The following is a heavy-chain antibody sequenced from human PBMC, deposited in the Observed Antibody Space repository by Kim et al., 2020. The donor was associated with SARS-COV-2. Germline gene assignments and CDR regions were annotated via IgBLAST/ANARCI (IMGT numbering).Heavy chain of an antibody. Sequence: ASVKVSCKASGYTFTSYYIHWVRQAPGQGLEWMGIINPSGGSTSYAQKFQGRVTMTRDTSTSTVYMELSSLRSEDTAVYYCARGTDLYCSGGSCHLYYYYGMDVWGQGTTVTVSS. CDR2: INPSGGST. CDR3: ARGTDLYCSGGSCHLYYYYGMDV. D-gene: IGHD2-15*01. J-gene: IGHJ6*02. CDR1: GYTFTSYY. V-gene: IGHV1-46*01.